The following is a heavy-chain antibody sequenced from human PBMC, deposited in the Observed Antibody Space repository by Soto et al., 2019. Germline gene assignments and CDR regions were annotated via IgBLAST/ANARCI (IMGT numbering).Heavy chain of an antibody. CDR3: AKNRLGTAPGRMDV. J-gene: IGHJ6*02. CDR1: GFTFSSYG. CDR2: ISSDGSNK. D-gene: IGHD1-7*01. V-gene: IGHV3-30*18. Sequence: GGSLRLSCAASGFTFSSYGMHWVRQAPGKGLEWVAVISSDGSNKYYADSVKGRVTISRDNSKNTLYLQMNNLRAEDTAVYYCAKNRLGTAPGRMDVWGQGTTVTV.